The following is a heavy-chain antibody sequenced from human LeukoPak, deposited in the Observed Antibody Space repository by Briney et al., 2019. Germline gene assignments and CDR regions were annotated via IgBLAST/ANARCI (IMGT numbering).Heavy chain of an antibody. D-gene: IGHD3-22*01. V-gene: IGHV4-61*01. J-gene: IGHJ4*02. CDR1: GGSVSSGSYY. CDR2: IYYSGST. Sequence: SETLSLTCTVSGGSVSSGSYYWSWIRQPPGKGLEWIGYIYYSGSTNYNPSLKSRVTMSVDTSKNQFSLKLSSVTAADTAVYYCARDAYFDSSPFDYWGQGTLVTVSS. CDR3: ARDAYFDSSPFDY.